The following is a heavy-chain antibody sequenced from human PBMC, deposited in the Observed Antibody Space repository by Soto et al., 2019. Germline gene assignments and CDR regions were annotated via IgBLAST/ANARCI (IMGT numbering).Heavy chain of an antibody. Sequence: VKVSCKASGYTFTGYYMHWVRQAPGQGLEWMGWINPNSGGTNYAQKFQGWVTMTRDTSISTAYMELSRLRSDDTAVYYCARAAAAGTLYYYYYGMDVWGQGTTVTVSS. D-gene: IGHD6-13*01. V-gene: IGHV1-2*04. J-gene: IGHJ6*02. CDR1: GYTFTGYY. CDR3: ARAAAAGTLYYYYYGMDV. CDR2: INPNSGGT.